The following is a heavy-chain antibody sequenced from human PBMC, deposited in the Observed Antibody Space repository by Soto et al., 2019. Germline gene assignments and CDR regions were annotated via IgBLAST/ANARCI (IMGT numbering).Heavy chain of an antibody. CDR1: GFTFSNAW. Sequence: GGSLRLSCAASGFTFSNAWMSWVRQAPGKGLEWVGRIKSKTDGGTTDYAAPVKGRFTISRDDSKNTLYLQMNSLKTEDTALYYCTTGRYSDGGNSDYWGQGTLVTVSS. V-gene: IGHV3-15*01. J-gene: IGHJ4*02. CDR2: IKSKTDGGTT. CDR3: TTGRYSDGGNSDY. D-gene: IGHD2-15*01.